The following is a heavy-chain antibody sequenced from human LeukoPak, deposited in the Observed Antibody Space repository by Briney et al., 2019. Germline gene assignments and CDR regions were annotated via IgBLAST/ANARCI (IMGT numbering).Heavy chain of an antibody. D-gene: IGHD6-19*01. CDR1: GFTVSSNY. CDR3: ARAVTGYYFDY. V-gene: IGHV3-66*01. CDR2: IYIVGTT. Sequence: GGSLRLSCAASGFTVSSNYMSWVRQAPGKGLEWVSIIYIVGTTHYPDSVKGRFTISRDNSKNTLYLQMNNLRADDTAVYYGARAVTGYYFDYWGQGTLVTVSS. J-gene: IGHJ4*02.